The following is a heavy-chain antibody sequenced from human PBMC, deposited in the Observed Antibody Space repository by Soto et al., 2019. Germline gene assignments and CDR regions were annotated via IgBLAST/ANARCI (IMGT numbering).Heavy chain of an antibody. D-gene: IGHD6-25*01. CDR3: ARAERGYSSDQNWFDP. V-gene: IGHV4-4*02. CDR2: IYHSGST. Sequence: SETLSLTCAVSGGSISSSNWWSWVRQPPGKGLEWIGEIYHSGSTNYNPSLKSRVTISVDKSKHQFSLKLSSVTAADTAVYYCARAERGYSSDQNWFDPWGQGTLVTVSS. J-gene: IGHJ5*02. CDR1: GGSISSSNW.